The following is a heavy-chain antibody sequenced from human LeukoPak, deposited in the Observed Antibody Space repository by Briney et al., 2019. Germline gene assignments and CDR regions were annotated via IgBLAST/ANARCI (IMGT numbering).Heavy chain of an antibody. V-gene: IGHV1-2*02. CDR1: GYTFTGYY. CDR2: INPNNGGT. CDR3: ARGYSSPVPNFDY. J-gene: IGHJ4*02. D-gene: IGHD6-13*01. Sequence: ASVKVSCKASGYTFTGYYMHWMRQAPGQGLEWMGWINPNNGGTSYAQKFQGRVTMTRDTSITTAYIELPSLTSDDTAVYYCARGYSSPVPNFDYWGQGTLVTVSS.